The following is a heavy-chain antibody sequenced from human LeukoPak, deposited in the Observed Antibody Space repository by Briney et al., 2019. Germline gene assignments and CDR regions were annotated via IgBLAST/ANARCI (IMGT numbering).Heavy chain of an antibody. CDR2: ISYDGSNK. Sequence: PGGSLRLSCAASGFTFSSYGMHWVRQAPGKGLEWVAVISYDGSNKYYADSVKGRFTISRDNSKNTLYLQMNSLRAEDTAVYYCAKDPGAAALFSCGMDVWGQGTTVTVSS. CDR1: GFTFSSYG. CDR3: AKDPGAAALFSCGMDV. D-gene: IGHD2-2*01. V-gene: IGHV3-30*18. J-gene: IGHJ6*02.